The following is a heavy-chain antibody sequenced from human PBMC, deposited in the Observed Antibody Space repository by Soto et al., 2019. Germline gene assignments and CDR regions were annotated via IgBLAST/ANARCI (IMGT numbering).Heavy chain of an antibody. CDR1: GFTFSSYW. Sequence: GGSLRLSCAASGFTFSSYWMSWVRQAPGKGLEWVANIKQDGSEKYYVDSVKGRFTISRDNAKNSLYLQMNSLRAEDTAVYYCARDPGIITRCDAFDIWGQGTMVTVSS. J-gene: IGHJ3*02. CDR2: IKQDGSEK. D-gene: IGHD3-10*01. V-gene: IGHV3-7*01. CDR3: ARDPGIITRCDAFDI.